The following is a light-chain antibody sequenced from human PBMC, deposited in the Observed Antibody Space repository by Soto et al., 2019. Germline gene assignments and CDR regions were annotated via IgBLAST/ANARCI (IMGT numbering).Light chain of an antibody. CDR1: QSVSSR. CDR3: QQYNNWPLT. Sequence: EIVMTQSPATLSVSPGERATLSCRTSQSVSSRLAWFQQKPGQAPRLLIYGASTRATGIPDRFSGSGSETDFTLTISSLQSEDFAVYYCQQYNNWPLTFGQGTKVEIK. CDR2: GAS. V-gene: IGKV3-15*01. J-gene: IGKJ1*01.